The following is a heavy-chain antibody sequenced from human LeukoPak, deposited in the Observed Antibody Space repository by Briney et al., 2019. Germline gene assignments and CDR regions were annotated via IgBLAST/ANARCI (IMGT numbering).Heavy chain of an antibody. CDR2: IIPILGIA. Sequence: SVKVSCKASGGTFSSYAISWVRQAPGQGLEWMGRIIPILGIANYAQKFQGRVTITADKSTSTAYMELSSLRSEDTAVYYCATFPMTTVTARHFDYWGQGTLVTVSS. J-gene: IGHJ4*02. CDR3: ATFPMTTVTARHFDY. D-gene: IGHD4-17*01. CDR1: GGTFSSYA. V-gene: IGHV1-69*04.